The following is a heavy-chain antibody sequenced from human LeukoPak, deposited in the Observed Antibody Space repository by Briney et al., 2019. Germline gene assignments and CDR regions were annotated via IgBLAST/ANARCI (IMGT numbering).Heavy chain of an antibody. V-gene: IGHV3-23*01. CDR2: ISGSGGST. Sequence: GGSLRLSCAASGFTFSSYAMSWVRQAPGKGLEWVSAISGSGGSTYHADSVKGRFTISRDNSKNMLYLQMNSLRAEDTAVYYCAKFARSVFYFDYWGQGTLVTVSS. CDR1: GFTFSSYA. CDR3: AKFARSVFYFDY. D-gene: IGHD5/OR15-5a*01. J-gene: IGHJ4*02.